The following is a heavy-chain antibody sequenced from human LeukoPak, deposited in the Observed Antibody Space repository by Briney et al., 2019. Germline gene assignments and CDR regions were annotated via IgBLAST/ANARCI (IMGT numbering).Heavy chain of an antibody. CDR2: IYYSGTT. Sequence: PSETLSLTCTVSGGSINSYYWSWVRKPPGKGLEWIGHIYYSGTTSYNPSLRSRVTISVDTSKNQFSLKLSSVTAADTAVYYCARRSTYNSGWYHDSWGQGTLVTVSS. CDR1: GGSINSYY. V-gene: IGHV4-59*08. J-gene: IGHJ4*02. CDR3: ARRSTYNSGWYHDS. D-gene: IGHD6-19*01.